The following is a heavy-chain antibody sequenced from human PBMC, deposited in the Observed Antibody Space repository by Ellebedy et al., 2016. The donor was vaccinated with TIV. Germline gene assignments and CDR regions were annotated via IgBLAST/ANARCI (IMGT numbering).Heavy chain of an antibody. J-gene: IGHJ4*02. CDR1: GGSISGSGYY. CDR2: IYYIGST. Sequence: MPSETLSLTCTVSGGSISGSGYYWSWIRQHPGKGLECIGYIYYIGSTYYNPSLKSRVTISVDTSKNQFSLKLTSVTAADTAMYYCARAGAWSPPDYWGQGTLVTVSS. V-gene: IGHV4-31*03. CDR3: ARAGAWSPPDY. D-gene: IGHD2-8*02.